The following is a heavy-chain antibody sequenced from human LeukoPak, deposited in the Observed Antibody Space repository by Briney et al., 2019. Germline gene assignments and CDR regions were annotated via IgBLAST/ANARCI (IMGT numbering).Heavy chain of an antibody. D-gene: IGHD4-17*01. CDR3: AKDLVGDELGYGDYLPGDY. Sequence: GGSLRLPCAASGFTFSSYAMSWVRQAPGKGLEWVSAISGSGGSTYYADSVKGRFTISRDNSKNTLYLQMNSLRAEDTAVYYCAKDLVGDELGYGDYLPGDYWGQGTLVTVSS. CDR1: GFTFSSYA. CDR2: ISGSGGST. J-gene: IGHJ4*02. V-gene: IGHV3-23*01.